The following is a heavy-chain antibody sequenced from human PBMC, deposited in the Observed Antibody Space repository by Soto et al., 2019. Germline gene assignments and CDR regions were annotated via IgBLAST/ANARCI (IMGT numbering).Heavy chain of an antibody. J-gene: IGHJ5*02. D-gene: IGHD3-10*01. CDR2: IKQSGSNR. Sequence: EVQLVESGGGLVQPGGSLGLSCAASGFTFSSYWMSWVRLAPGKGLEWVAHIKQSGSNRYYVDSVRGRFTISRDNAKNSLYLQMNSLRVEDTAMYYCARVKSWAVSPWGQGTRVTVSS. V-gene: IGHV3-7*04. CDR1: GFTFSSYW. CDR3: ARVKSWAVSP.